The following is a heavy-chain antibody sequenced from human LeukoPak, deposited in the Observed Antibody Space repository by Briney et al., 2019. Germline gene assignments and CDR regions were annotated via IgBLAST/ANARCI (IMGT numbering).Heavy chain of an antibody. Sequence: TSETLSPTCTVSGGSISSSSYYWGWIRQPPGKGLEWIGSIYYSGTTYYNPSLKSRVTISVDTSKNQFSLKLSSVTAADTAVYYCAREFATSGPGPDWGQGTLVTVSS. CDR3: AREFATSGPGPD. V-gene: IGHV4-39*07. CDR2: IYYSGTT. J-gene: IGHJ4*02. CDR1: GGSISSSSYY. D-gene: IGHD3-10*01.